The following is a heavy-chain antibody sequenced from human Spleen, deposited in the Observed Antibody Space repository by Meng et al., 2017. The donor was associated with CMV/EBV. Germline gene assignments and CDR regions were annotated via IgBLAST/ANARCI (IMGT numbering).Heavy chain of an antibody. V-gene: IGHV3-53*01. CDR3: ARDSDGPYFDY. CDR1: EFTVSHTY. CDR2: IYSDGTT. J-gene: IGHJ4*02. Sequence: LSLAASEFTVSHTYMNWVRQAPGKGLEWVSIIYSDGTTHYADSVKGRFTISRDNSKNTLYLQMDSLRAEDTAVYYCARDSDGPYFDYWGQGTLVTVSS. D-gene: IGHD2-21*01.